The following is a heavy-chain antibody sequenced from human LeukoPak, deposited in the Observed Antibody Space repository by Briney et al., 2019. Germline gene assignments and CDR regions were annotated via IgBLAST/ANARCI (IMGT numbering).Heavy chain of an antibody. D-gene: IGHD2-2*01. Sequence: GGSLRLSCAASGFTFSDYYMSWIRQAPGKGLEWVSYISSSGSTIYYADSVKGRFTISRDNAKNSLYLQMNSLRAEDTAVYYCARVAQDIVVVPAYYFDYWGQGTLVTVSS. CDR1: GFTFSDYY. CDR2: ISSSGSTI. V-gene: IGHV3-11*04. J-gene: IGHJ4*02. CDR3: ARVAQDIVVVPAYYFDY.